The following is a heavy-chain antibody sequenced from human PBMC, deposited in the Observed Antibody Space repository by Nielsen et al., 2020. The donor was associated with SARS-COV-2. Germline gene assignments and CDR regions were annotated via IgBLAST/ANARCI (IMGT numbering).Heavy chain of an antibody. CDR2: INPSGGST. V-gene: IGHV1-46*01. J-gene: IGHJ6*02. CDR1: GYTFTSYY. CDR3: ARDGALRFLEWSLYRDYYYGMDV. D-gene: IGHD3-3*01. Sequence: ASVKVSCKASGYTFTSYYMHWVRQAPGQGLEWMGIINPSGGSTSYAQKFQGRVTITRDTSASTAYMELSSLRSEDTAVYYCARDGALRFLEWSLYRDYYYGMDVWGQGTTVTVSS.